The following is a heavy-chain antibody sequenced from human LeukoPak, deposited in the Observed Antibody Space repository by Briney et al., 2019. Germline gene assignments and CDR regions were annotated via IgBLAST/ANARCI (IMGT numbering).Heavy chain of an antibody. J-gene: IGHJ4*02. Sequence: GGSLRPSCAASGFTFSSYAMSWVRQAPGKGLEWVSAISGSGYTTDYADSVKGRFTMSRDNSKNTLYLQMNSLRAEDTALYYCAKSELLPIPHNFDYWGQGTLVTVSS. CDR3: AKSELLPIPHNFDY. CDR2: ISGSGYTT. D-gene: IGHD1-26*01. V-gene: IGHV3-23*01. CDR1: GFTFSSYA.